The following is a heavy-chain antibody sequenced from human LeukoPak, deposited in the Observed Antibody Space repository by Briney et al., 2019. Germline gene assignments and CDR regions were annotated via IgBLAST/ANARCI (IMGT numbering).Heavy chain of an antibody. Sequence: PGGSLRLSCAASGFTFSSCSMNWVRQAPGKGLEWLSYISSSGRIIYSADSVKGRFTISRDNAKSSLFLQMNSLRAEDTAVYYCVRDNPGGFDYWGQGTLVTVSS. D-gene: IGHD3-16*01. CDR1: GFTFSSCS. J-gene: IGHJ4*02. V-gene: IGHV3-48*04. CDR2: ISSSGRII. CDR3: VRDNPGGFDY.